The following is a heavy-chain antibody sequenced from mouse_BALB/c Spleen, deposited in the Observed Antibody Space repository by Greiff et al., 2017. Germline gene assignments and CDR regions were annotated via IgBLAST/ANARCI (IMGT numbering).Heavy chain of an antibody. J-gene: IGHJ2*01. CDR3: ASDGYYFDY. CDR1: GYTFTSYT. CDR2: INPSSGYT. V-gene: IGHV1-4*02. D-gene: IGHD2-3*01. Sequence: QVQLQQSAAELARPGASVKMSCKASGYTFTSYTMHWVKQRPGQGLEWIGYINPSSGYTEYNQKFKDKTTLTADKSSSTAYMQLSSLTSEDSAVYYCASDGYYFDYWGQGTTLTVSS.